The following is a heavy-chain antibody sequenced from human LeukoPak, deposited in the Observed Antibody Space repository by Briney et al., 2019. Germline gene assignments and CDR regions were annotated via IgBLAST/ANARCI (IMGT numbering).Heavy chain of an antibody. CDR1: GFTFSSYG. V-gene: IGHV3-30*18. Sequence: GGSLRLSCAASGFTFSSYGMPWVRQAPGKGLEWVAVISYDGSNKYYADSVKGRFTISRDNSKNTLYLQMNSLRAEDTAVYYCAKPYYDSSGYYYYYYGMDVWGQGTTVTVSS. D-gene: IGHD3-22*01. CDR2: ISYDGSNK. J-gene: IGHJ6*02. CDR3: AKPYYDSSGYYYYYYGMDV.